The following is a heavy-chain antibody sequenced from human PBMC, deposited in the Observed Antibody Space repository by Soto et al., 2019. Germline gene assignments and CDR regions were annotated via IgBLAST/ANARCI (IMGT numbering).Heavy chain of an antibody. CDR3: AKEMYPRTVLDSSSPWGDY. J-gene: IGHJ4*02. Sequence: QVQLVESGGGVVQPGRSLRLSCAVSGFTFSDYSMHWVRQALGKGLEWVAVMSYAGTYKYYADSVKGRFTISRDLSGNTLFLQMNSLGLEDTAVYFCAKEMYPRTVLDSSSPWGDYWGQGTLVTVSS. CDR1: GFTFSDYS. D-gene: IGHD6-6*01. CDR2: MSYAGTYK. V-gene: IGHV3-30*18.